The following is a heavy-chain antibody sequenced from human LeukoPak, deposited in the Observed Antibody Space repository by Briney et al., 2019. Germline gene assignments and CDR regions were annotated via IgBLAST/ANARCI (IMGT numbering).Heavy chain of an antibody. V-gene: IGHV4-59*01. Sequence: PSETLSLTCTVFGGSISSYYWSWIRQPPGKGLEWIGYTYYSGTTNYNPSLKSRVTISVDTSKNQFSLKLSSVTAADTAVYYCARGVYIAAAQYGYWGQGTLVTVSS. J-gene: IGHJ4*02. CDR3: ARGVYIAAAQYGY. D-gene: IGHD6-13*01. CDR1: GGSISSYY. CDR2: TYYSGTT.